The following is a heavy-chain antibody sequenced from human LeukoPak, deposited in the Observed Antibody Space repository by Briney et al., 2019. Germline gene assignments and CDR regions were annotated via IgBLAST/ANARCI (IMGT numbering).Heavy chain of an antibody. CDR3: ASGYSSSWATFDY. V-gene: IGHV3-7*01. D-gene: IGHD6-13*01. Sequence: GGSLRLSCAASGFTFSSYWMTWVRQAPGKGLEWVANIKPDGSEKYYVDSVKGRFTISRDNAKNSLYLQMNSLRAEDTAVYYCASGYSSSWATFDYWGQGTLVTVSS. CDR2: IKPDGSEK. J-gene: IGHJ4*02. CDR1: GFTFSSYW.